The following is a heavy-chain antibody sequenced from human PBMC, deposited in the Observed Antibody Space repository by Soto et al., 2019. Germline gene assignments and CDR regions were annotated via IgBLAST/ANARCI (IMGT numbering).Heavy chain of an antibody. CDR2: INQSGST. D-gene: IGHD2-2*01. CDR1: GGSFSGYY. V-gene: IGHV4-34*01. Sequence: QVQLQQWGAGLLKPSETLSLTCAVYGGSFSGYYWSWIRQPPGKGLEWIGEINQSGSTNYNTSLTSRVTISVDTSKNQFSLKLSSVTAADTAVYYCARRLKYQLLTFDYWGQGTLVTVSS. CDR3: ARRLKYQLLTFDY. J-gene: IGHJ4*02.